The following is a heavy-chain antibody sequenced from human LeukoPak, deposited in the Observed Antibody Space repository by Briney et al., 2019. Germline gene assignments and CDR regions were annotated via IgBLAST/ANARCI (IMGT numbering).Heavy chain of an antibody. Sequence: SETLSLTCTVSGGSLSSYYWSWIRQPPGKGLEWIGYIYYSGSTNYNPSLKSRVTISVDTSKNQFSLKLSSVTAADTAVYYCARVMVRGPSNYYFDYWGQGALVTVSS. D-gene: IGHD3-10*01. CDR1: GGSLSSYY. CDR3: ARVMVRGPSNYYFDY. V-gene: IGHV4-59*01. CDR2: IYYSGST. J-gene: IGHJ4*02.